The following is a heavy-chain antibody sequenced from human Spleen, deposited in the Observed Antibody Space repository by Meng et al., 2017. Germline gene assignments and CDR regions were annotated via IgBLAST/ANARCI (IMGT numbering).Heavy chain of an antibody. CDR3: ASIEVAGSVLGY. CDR2: INHSGST. D-gene: IGHD6-19*01. J-gene: IGHJ4*02. Sequence: SETLSLTCAVYGGSFSGYYWSWIRQPPGKGLEWIGEINHSGSTNYNPSLKSRVTILVDTSKNQFSLKLNSVTAADTAVYYCASIEVAGSVLGYWGQGTLVTVSS. CDR1: GGSFSGYY. V-gene: IGHV4-34*01.